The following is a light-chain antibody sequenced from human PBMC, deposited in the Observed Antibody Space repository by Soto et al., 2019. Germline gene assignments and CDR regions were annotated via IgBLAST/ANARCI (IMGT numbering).Light chain of an antibody. CDR3: QQSYSTPWT. Sequence: IQMTQSPSSLSASVGDRVTITCRASQSISSYLNWYQQRPGKAPKLLIYAASSLHSGVPSRFSGSGSGTDFTLTISSLQPEDFATYYCQQSYSTPWTFGQGTKVDI. V-gene: IGKV1-39*01. CDR2: AAS. CDR1: QSISSY. J-gene: IGKJ1*01.